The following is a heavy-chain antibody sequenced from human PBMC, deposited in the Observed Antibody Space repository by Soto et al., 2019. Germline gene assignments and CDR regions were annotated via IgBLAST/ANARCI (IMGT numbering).Heavy chain of an antibody. J-gene: IGHJ6*02. V-gene: IGHV1-46*01. Sequence: ASVTVSCTASVYPCPSSYMHWVRQAPVQGLEWMGIINPSGGSTSYAQKFQGRVTMTRDTSTSTVYMELSSLRSEDTAVYYCARGGSTGPYYYGMDGWGQGNTVTVS. CDR3: ARGGSTGPYYYGMDG. CDR2: INPSGGST. CDR1: VYPCPSSY. D-gene: IGHD2-8*02.